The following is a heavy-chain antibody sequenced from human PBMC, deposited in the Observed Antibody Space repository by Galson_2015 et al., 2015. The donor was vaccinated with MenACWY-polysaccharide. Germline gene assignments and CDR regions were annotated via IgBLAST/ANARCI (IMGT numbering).Heavy chain of an antibody. CDR3: TKAGAKYCRGSSCYFNWFDP. J-gene: IGHJ5*02. Sequence: SLRLSCAASEFTFSSYWMHWVRHAPGKGLVWVSRINADGSATDYADSVRGRFTISRDNAKNTLYLEMNSLRAEDTAVYYCTKAGAKYCRGSSCYFNWFDPWGQGTLVTVSS. D-gene: IGHD2-15*01. V-gene: IGHV3-74*01. CDR2: INADGSAT. CDR1: EFTFSSYW.